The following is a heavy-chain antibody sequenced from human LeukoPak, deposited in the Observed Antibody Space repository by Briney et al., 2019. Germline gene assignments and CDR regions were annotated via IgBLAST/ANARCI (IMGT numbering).Heavy chain of an antibody. CDR1: GFTFSTYA. V-gene: IGHV3-23*01. Sequence: RGSLRLSCAASGFTFSTYAMSWVRQAPGKGLEWVSAISGGGGSTYYADSVKGRFTISRDNSKNTLYLQMNSLRAEDTALYYCAKRRGYDYGDFDYGGQGTLVTVSS. D-gene: IGHD5-12*01. CDR2: ISGGGGST. J-gene: IGHJ4*02. CDR3: AKRRGYDYGDFDY.